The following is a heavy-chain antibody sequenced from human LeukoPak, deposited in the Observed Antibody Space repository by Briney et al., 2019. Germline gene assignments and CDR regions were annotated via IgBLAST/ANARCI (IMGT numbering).Heavy chain of an antibody. D-gene: IGHD3-16*01. CDR3: ARVKAAGGPCDY. Sequence: GGSLRLSCAASGFTFSSYSMNWVRQAPEKGLEWVSSISSSSSYIYYADSVKGRFTISRDNAKNSLYLQMNSLRAEDTAVYYCARVKAAGGPCDYWGQGTLVTVSS. J-gene: IGHJ4*02. CDR2: ISSSSSYI. CDR1: GFTFSSYS. V-gene: IGHV3-21*01.